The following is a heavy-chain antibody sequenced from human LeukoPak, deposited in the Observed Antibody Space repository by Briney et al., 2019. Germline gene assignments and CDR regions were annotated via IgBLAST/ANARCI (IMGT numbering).Heavy chain of an antibody. CDR3: ARGSPPDY. CDR1: GFTFSSYA. CDR2: ISYDGSNK. Sequence: GGSLRLSCAASGFTFSSYAMYWVRQAPGKGLEWVAVISYDGSNKYYADSVKGRFTISRDNSKNTLYLQMNSLRTEDTAVYYCARGSPPDYRGQGTLVTVSS. J-gene: IGHJ4*02. V-gene: IGHV3-30-3*01.